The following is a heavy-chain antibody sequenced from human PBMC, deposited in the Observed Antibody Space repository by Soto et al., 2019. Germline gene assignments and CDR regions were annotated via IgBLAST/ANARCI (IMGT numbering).Heavy chain of an antibody. Sequence: EVQLVESGGDLVKPGRSLRLSCAASGFTFNNTWMNWVRQAPGKGLEWVGRIKGKIDGGATDYAAPVKGRFTISRDDSKNTLSLQMHNLKIEDTAVYYCVRNMDVWGQGTTVTVSS. CDR3: VRNMDV. J-gene: IGHJ6*02. CDR1: GFTFNNTW. CDR2: IKGKIDGGAT. V-gene: IGHV3-15*07.